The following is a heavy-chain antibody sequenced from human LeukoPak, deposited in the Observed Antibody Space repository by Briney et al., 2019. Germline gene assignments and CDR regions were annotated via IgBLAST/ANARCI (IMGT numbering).Heavy chain of an antibody. CDR3: ARAGITMVRGVIEGDAFDI. CDR1: GYTFISYE. V-gene: IGHV1-8*01. Sequence: ASVKVSCKASGYTFISYEINWVRQATARGLEGMGWMNPNSGNTGYAQKFQGRVTMTRNTSISTAYMELSSLRSEDTAVYYCARAGITMVRGVIEGDAFDIWGQGTMVTVSS. CDR2: MNPNSGNT. J-gene: IGHJ3*02. D-gene: IGHD3-10*01.